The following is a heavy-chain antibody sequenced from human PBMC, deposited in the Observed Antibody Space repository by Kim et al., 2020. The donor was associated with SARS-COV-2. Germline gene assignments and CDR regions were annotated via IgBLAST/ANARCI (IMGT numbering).Heavy chain of an antibody. J-gene: IGHJ6*03. CDR3: ARECDYVFPYYYYYMDV. D-gene: IGHD4-17*01. V-gene: IGHV3-48*03. Sequence: VKGRFTISRDNAKNSLYLQMNSLRAEDTAVYYCARECDYVFPYYYYYMDVWGKGTTVTVSS.